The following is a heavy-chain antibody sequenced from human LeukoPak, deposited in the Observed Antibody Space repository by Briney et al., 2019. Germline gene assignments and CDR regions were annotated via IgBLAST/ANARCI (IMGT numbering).Heavy chain of an antibody. CDR1: GGSISSYY. CDR2: INHSGST. CDR3: ARGRTVTTYDY. D-gene: IGHD4-17*01. Sequence: PSETLSLTCTVSGGSISSYYWSWIRQPPGKGLEWIGEINHSGSTNYNPSLKSRVTISVDTSKNQFSLKLSSVTAADTAVYYCARGRTVTTYDYWGQGTLVTVSS. V-gene: IGHV4-34*01. J-gene: IGHJ4*02.